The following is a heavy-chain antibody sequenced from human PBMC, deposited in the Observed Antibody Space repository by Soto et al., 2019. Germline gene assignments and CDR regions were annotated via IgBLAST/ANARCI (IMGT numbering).Heavy chain of an antibody. CDR2: ISYGGNTE. J-gene: IGHJ4*02. CDR1: GFTFSTSA. D-gene: IGHD2-15*01. Sequence: QVQVVESGGGVVQPGGSLRLSCAASGFTFSTSAMHWVRQAPGKGLEWMAAISYGGNTEYYADSVKGRFTVSRDISESTLYLQMNGLRTEDTAVYYCVREEFEAGSGHFGCWGQGTLVSVSS. CDR3: VREEFEAGSGHFGC. V-gene: IGHV3-30-3*01.